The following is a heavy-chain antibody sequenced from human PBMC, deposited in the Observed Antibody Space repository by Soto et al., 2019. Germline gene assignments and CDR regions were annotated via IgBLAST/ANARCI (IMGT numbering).Heavy chain of an antibody. Sequence: GGSLRLSCVASGFNFGNFGMHWVRQAPGKGLEWLTVISNDENIKQDSVRGRFAIARDNSKNTLYLHLTSLRPEDTAIYYCARGLRGVLDYWGQGTLVTVSS. CDR3: ARGLRGVLDY. CDR1: GFNFGNFG. CDR2: ISNDENIK. D-gene: IGHD5-12*01. J-gene: IGHJ4*02. V-gene: IGHV3-33*01.